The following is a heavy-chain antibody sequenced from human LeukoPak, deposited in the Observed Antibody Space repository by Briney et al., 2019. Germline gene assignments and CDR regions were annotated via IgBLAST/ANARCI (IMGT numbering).Heavy chain of an antibody. CDR3: ARGALRSDYFDY. J-gene: IGHJ4*02. CDR1: GYTFTSYD. CDR2: MNPNSGNT. Sequence: ASVKVSCKASGYTFTSYDINWVRQATGQGLEWMGWMNPNSGNTGYAQKFQGRVTITRNTSISTAYMELSSLRSEDTAVYYCARGALRSDYFDYWGQGTLVTVSS. V-gene: IGHV1-8*03. D-gene: IGHD3-16*01.